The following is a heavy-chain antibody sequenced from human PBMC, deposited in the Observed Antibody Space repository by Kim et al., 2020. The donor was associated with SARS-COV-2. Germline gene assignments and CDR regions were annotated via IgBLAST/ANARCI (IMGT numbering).Heavy chain of an antibody. J-gene: IGHJ4*02. V-gene: IGHV1-3*01. D-gene: IGHD6-13*01. CDR3: ARGPRGPSSSSDY. Sequence: YSQKFQGRVTITRYTSASTAYMELSSLRSEDTAVYYCARGPRGPSSSSDYWGQGTLVTVSS.